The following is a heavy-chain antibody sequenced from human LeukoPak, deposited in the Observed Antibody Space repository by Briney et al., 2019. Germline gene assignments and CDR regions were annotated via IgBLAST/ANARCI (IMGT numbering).Heavy chain of an antibody. CDR2: IIPIFGTA. Sequence: SVKVSCKASGYIFTSYYMHWVRQAPGQGLEWMGGIIPIFGTANYAQKFQGRVTITADESTSTAYMKLSSLRSEDTAVYYCARDITMNYMDVWGKGTTVTVSS. CDR3: ARDITMNYMDV. V-gene: IGHV1-69*13. D-gene: IGHD3-22*01. CDR1: GYIFTSYY. J-gene: IGHJ6*03.